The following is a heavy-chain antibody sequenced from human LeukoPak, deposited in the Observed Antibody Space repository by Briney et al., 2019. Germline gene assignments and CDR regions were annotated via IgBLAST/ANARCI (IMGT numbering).Heavy chain of an antibody. CDR3: ARYRVGYYGSGSYYNPYYFDY. D-gene: IGHD3-10*01. V-gene: IGHV3-7*01. Sequence: GGSLRLSCAASRFTFSSYWMSWVRQAPGKGLEWVANIKQDGSEKYYVDSVKGRFTVSRDNAKNSLYLQMNSLRAEDTAVYYCARYRVGYYGSGSYYNPYYFDYWGQGTLVTVSS. J-gene: IGHJ4*02. CDR1: RFTFSSYW. CDR2: IKQDGSEK.